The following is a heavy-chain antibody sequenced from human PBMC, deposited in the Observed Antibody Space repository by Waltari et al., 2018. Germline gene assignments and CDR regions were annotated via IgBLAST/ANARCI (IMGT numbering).Heavy chain of an antibody. CDR1: GYTFTRYP. V-gene: IGHV1-3*01. J-gene: IGHJ3*01. CDR3: ARDMEEVTDDAFDF. CDR2: INEGNGNT. Sequence: QVQLVQSGAEVKKPGASVKVSCKASGYTFTRYPIHWVRQAPGQRLEWMGWINEGNGNTEYSQSFQGRVTITRDTSASTAYMELSTLRSEDTAVYYCARDMEEVTDDAFDFWGQGTMVTVSS. D-gene: IGHD3-10*01.